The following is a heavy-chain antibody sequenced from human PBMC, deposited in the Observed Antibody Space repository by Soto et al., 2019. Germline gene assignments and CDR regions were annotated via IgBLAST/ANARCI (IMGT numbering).Heavy chain of an antibody. CDR3: AKDRWESHFERYLVDY. V-gene: IGHV4-61*08. J-gene: IGHJ4*02. Sequence: SETLSLTCTVSGGSIDSGDYYWSWIRQPPGKGLEWIGYVYYSGTTNYNPFLKSRVTLSLDKSKNQFSLNSLRPEDTAVYYCAKDRWESHFERYLVDYWGLGTLVTVSS. D-gene: IGHD3-16*01. CDR2: VYYSGTT. CDR1: GGSIDSGDYY.